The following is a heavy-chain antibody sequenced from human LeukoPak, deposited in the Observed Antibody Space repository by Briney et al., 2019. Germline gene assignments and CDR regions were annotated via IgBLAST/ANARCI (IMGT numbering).Heavy chain of an antibody. V-gene: IGHV4-34*01. CDR3: AREGVYYDILAAYYRPYYFDF. CDR1: GGSFSGYY. D-gene: IGHD3-9*01. Sequence: SETLSLTCAVYGGSFSGYYWSWIRQPPGKGLEWIGEINHGGSTNYNPSLKSRLTISVDASKNQFSLKLSSVTAADTAVYYCAREGVYYDILAAYYRPYYFDFWGQGTLVTVYS. CDR2: INHGGST. J-gene: IGHJ4*02.